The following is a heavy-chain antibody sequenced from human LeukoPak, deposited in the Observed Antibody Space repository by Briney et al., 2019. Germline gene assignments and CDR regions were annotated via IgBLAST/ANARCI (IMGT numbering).Heavy chain of an antibody. D-gene: IGHD2-8*01. CDR2: IKEDGSER. CDR3: ARGATVLMVYATFYY. J-gene: IGHJ4*02. V-gene: IGHV3-7*03. CDR1: GFTFSSYW. Sequence: PGGSLRLSCAASGFTFSSYWMSWVRQTPGKGLEWVASIKEDGSERQYVDSVKGRFSISRDNTKGSLFLQLNSLRAEDTAVYYCARGATVLMVYATFYYWGQGTLVTVSS.